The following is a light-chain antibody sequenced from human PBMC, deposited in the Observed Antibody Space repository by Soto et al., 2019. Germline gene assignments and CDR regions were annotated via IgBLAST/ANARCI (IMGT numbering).Light chain of an antibody. CDR3: LQYGIPLWT. Sequence: EIALTQSPGTLSLSPGERATLSCRASQSATHNYLAWYQQKPGQAPRLLIYGASIGATGIPDRFSGSGSGTDFTLTISRLEPEDFAVYYCLQYGIPLWTFGQGTKVDIK. J-gene: IGKJ1*01. CDR1: QSATHNY. V-gene: IGKV3-20*01. CDR2: GAS.